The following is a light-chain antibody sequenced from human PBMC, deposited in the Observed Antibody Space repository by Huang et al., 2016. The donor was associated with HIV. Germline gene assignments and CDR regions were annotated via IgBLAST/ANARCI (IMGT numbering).Light chain of an antibody. CDR1: QRVSSY. V-gene: IGKV3-11*01. Sequence: DIALTQSSATLSLSPGERATLSCRASQRVSSYLAWYQQKPGQAPRLLIYDASNRGACRPARCSGSRSETDFALTIGSLEPEDFAVYYCQQRSNWAPITFGGGTKVEIK. J-gene: IGKJ4*01. CDR2: DAS. CDR3: QQRSNWAPIT.